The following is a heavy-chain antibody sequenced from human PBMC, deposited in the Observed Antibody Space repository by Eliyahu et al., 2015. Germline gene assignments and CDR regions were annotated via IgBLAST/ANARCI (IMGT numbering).Heavy chain of an antibody. CDR1: GXTFSSYT. V-gene: IGHV1-69*01. Sequence: QVQLVQSGAEVKKPGSSVKVSCKASGXTFSSYTIDWVRQAPGQGLEWMGGIIPIXGTAKYAQKFQGRVTITADESTSTAYVEVSSLRSEDTAVYYCARGPEIKSAYYYNYWGQGTLVTVFS. CDR3: ARGPEIKSAYYYNY. CDR2: IIPIXGTA. D-gene: IGHD3-22*01. J-gene: IGHJ4*02.